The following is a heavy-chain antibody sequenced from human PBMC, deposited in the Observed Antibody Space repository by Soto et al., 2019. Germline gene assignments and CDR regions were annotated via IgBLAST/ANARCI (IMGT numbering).Heavy chain of an antibody. Sequence: GGSLRLSCAASGFTFSSYAMSWVRQAPGKGLEWVSAISGSGGCTYYADSVKGRFTISRDNSKNTLYLQMNSLRAEDTAVYYCAKDLWARIVADDAFDIWGQGTMVTVSS. V-gene: IGHV3-23*01. CDR1: GFTFSSYA. D-gene: IGHD5-12*01. J-gene: IGHJ3*02. CDR2: ISGSGGCT. CDR3: AKDLWARIVADDAFDI.